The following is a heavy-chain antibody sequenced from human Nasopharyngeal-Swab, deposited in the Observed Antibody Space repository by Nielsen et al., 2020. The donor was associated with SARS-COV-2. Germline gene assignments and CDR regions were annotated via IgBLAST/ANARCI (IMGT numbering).Heavy chain of an antibody. J-gene: IGHJ4*02. CDR2: IRSKGNNYAT. V-gene: IGHV3-73*01. CDR1: GFTFSDSA. D-gene: IGHD2-15*01. Sequence: GGSLRLSCAASGFTFSDSAIHWVRQASGEGLEWVARIRSKGNNYATAYSASVKGRFIIFRDDPTNTAYLQMNSLNTEDTAMYYCTRCGGGCYSGRDYWGQGTLVTVSS. CDR3: TRCGGGCYSGRDY.